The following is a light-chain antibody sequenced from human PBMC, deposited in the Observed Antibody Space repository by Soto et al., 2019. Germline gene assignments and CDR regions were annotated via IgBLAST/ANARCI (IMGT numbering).Light chain of an antibody. J-gene: IGLJ1*01. CDR2: EIS. CDR3: RPYKNRRTYV. Sequence: QSVLTQPASVSGSPGQSITISCTGTSSDVGANNYVSWYQQQPGKAPKLMIYEISHRHSGVSKRLSGSKSGNTASLTVSGVEPGDEAVYYCRPYKNRRTYVFGTRRSVTVL. CDR1: SSDVGANNY. V-gene: IGLV2-14*01.